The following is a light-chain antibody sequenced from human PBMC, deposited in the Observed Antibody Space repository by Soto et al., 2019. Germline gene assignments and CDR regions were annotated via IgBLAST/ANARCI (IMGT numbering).Light chain of an antibody. CDR3: SSYTDSRNYV. V-gene: IGLV2-14*01. CDR1: SSDVGGYKY. J-gene: IGLJ1*01. Sequence: QSVLTQPPSASGSPGQSVTISCTGSSSDVGGYKYVSWYQQYPGKAPKLMIYQVTNRPSGVSNRFSGSRSGNTASLTISGLQAEDEADYYCSSYTDSRNYVFGTGTK. CDR2: QVT.